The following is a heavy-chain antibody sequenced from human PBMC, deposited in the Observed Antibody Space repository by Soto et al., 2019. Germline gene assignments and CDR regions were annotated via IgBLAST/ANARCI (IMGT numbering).Heavy chain of an antibody. Sequence: QVQLVQSGAEVKRPGSSVKVSCKASGGTFSSFAISWVRQAPGQGLEWMGGLIPIFDTTNHAQKFQGRVTIIVDESTSTAYMELSSLGFEDTAVYYCARASAEPARSYDFWGGSFDAWGQGTLVSVSS. CDR1: GGTFSSFA. J-gene: IGHJ4*02. CDR2: LIPIFDTT. D-gene: IGHD3-3*01. V-gene: IGHV1-69*01. CDR3: ARASAEPARSYDFWGGSFDA.